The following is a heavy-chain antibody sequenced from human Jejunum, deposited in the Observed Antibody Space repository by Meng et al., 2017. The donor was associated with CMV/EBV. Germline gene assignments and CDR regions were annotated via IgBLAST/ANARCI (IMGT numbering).Heavy chain of an antibody. Sequence: TVSGGSVTTNTYYRNWIRQPPGKGLEWSGYIHHSGSTTQNPSLDSRVTMSVDASKNQISLRLRSVTAADTAIYYCARWGVVDAFDIWGQGTMVTVSS. CDR3: ARWGVVDAFDI. D-gene: IGHD2-2*01. CDR1: GGSVTTNTYY. CDR2: IHHSGST. J-gene: IGHJ3*02. V-gene: IGHV4-61*01.